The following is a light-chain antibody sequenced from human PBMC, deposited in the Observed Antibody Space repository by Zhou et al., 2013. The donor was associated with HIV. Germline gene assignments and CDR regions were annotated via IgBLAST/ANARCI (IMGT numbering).Light chain of an antibody. CDR3: QQSYRTPLT. V-gene: IGKV1-39*01. CDR2: AAS. Sequence: DIQMTQSPSSLSASVGDRVTITCQASQDIDNYLNWYQQKPGKAPKLLIYAASSLQSGVPSRFSGSGSGTDFTLTISNLQPEDFATYYCQQSYRTPLTFGQGTRLEIK. CDR1: QDIDNY. J-gene: IGKJ5*01.